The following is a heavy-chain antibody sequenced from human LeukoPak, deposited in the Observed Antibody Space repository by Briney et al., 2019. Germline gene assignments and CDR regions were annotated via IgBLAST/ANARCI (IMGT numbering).Heavy chain of an antibody. CDR2: IYYSGST. J-gene: IGHJ5*02. V-gene: IGHV4-30-4*01. Sequence: PSETLSLTCTVSGGSISSGDYYWSWIRQPPGKGLEWIGYIYYSGSTYYNPSLKSRVTISVDTSKNQFSLKLSSVTAADTALYYCARSRSPLNTAMPTGWFDPCGEGTLVTVSS. D-gene: IGHD5-18*01. CDR1: GGSISSGDYY. CDR3: ARSRSPLNTAMPTGWFDP.